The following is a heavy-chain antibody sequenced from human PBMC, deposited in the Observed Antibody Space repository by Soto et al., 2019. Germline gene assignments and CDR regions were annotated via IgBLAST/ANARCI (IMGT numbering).Heavy chain of an antibody. CDR1: GGSFSGYY. J-gene: IGHJ6*02. CDR3: AGLTGGGMDV. D-gene: IGHD1-26*01. Sequence: SETLSLTCAVYGGSFSGYYWSWIRQPPGKGLEWIGEINHSGSTNYNPSLKSRVTISVDTSKNQFSLKPSSVTAADTAVYYCAGLTGGGMDVWGQGTTVTVSS. V-gene: IGHV4-34*01. CDR2: INHSGST.